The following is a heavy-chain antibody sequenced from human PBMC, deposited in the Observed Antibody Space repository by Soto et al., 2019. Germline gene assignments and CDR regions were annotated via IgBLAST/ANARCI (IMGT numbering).Heavy chain of an antibody. D-gene: IGHD3-3*01. CDR3: ARDIGDFWSGYYQTPHFDY. CDR2: INPSGGST. Sequence: QVQLVQSGAEVKKPGASVKVSCKASGYTFTSYYMHWVRQAPGQGLEWMGIINPSGGSTSYAQKFQGRVTMTRDTSTSTVYMELSSLRSEDTAVYYCARDIGDFWSGYYQTPHFDYWGQGTLVTVSS. J-gene: IGHJ4*02. CDR1: GYTFTSYY. V-gene: IGHV1-46*01.